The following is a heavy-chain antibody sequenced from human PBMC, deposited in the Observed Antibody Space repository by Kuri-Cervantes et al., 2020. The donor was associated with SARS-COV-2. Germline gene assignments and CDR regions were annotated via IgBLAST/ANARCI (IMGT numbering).Heavy chain of an antibody. CDR1: GYTFTSYD. V-gene: IGHV1-8*01. Sequence: GESLKISCKASGYTFTSYDINWVRQATGQGLEWMGWMNPNSGNTGYAQKFQGRVTMTRNTSISTAYMELSSLRSEDTAVYYCARAPRIGQQLVRRYYFDYWGQGILVTVSS. D-gene: IGHD6-13*01. J-gene: IGHJ4*02. CDR2: MNPNSGNT. CDR3: ARAPRIGQQLVRRYYFDY.